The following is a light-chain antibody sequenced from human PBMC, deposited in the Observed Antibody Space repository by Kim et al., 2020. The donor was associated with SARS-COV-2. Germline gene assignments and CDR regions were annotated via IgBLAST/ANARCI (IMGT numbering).Light chain of an antibody. CDR2: LNSDGSH. Sequence: QPVLTQSPSASASLGASVKLTCTLSSGHSSYAIAWHQQQPEKGPRYLMKLNSDGSHSKGDGIPDRFSGSSSGAERYLTISSLQSEDEADYYCQTWGTGNSWVFGGGTQLTVL. CDR1: SGHSSYA. J-gene: IGLJ3*02. CDR3: QTWGTGNSWV. V-gene: IGLV4-69*01.